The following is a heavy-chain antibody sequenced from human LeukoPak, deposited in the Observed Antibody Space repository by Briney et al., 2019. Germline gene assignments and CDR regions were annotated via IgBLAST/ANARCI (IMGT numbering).Heavy chain of an antibody. CDR1: GYTFTGYY. Sequence: GASVKVSCRASGYTFTGYYMHWVRQAPGQGLEWMGWINPNSGGTNYAQKFQGRVTMTRDTSISTAYMELSRLRSDDTAVYYCARDRLSCSSTSCYAHYGMDVRGQGTTVTVSS. V-gene: IGHV1-2*02. CDR2: INPNSGGT. CDR3: ARDRLSCSSTSCYAHYGMDV. J-gene: IGHJ6*02. D-gene: IGHD2-2*01.